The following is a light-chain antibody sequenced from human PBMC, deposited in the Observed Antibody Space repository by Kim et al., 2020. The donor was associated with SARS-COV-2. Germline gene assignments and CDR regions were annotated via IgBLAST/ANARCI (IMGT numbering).Light chain of an antibody. CDR1: QSFSNW. Sequence: DLQMTQSPSFVSASVGDRVTITCRASQSFSNWLAWYQQRPGEAPKLLIYASSSLHRGVPSRFSGSESGTDFTLTISSLQPEDFATYYCQQTNNYPHAFGGGTKVEI. J-gene: IGKJ4*01. CDR3: QQTNNYPHA. CDR2: ASS. V-gene: IGKV1-12*01.